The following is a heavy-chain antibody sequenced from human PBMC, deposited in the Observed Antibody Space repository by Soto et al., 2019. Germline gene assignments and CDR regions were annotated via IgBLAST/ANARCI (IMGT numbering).Heavy chain of an antibody. CDR3: ARLGGYVSVGYYYLWDS. J-gene: IGHJ4*02. CDR2: INHSGST. CDR1: DGSMNSDSSY. Sequence: QLQLQEWGPGLVKPSGTLSLTCRVSDGSMNSDSSYWGRIRQPPGNGLGWIGVINHSGSTYHNLSLKGRVTMSVDASRNQFSLKLTSMTAADTAVYYCARLGGYVSVGYYYLWDSWGQGTLVTVSS. D-gene: IGHD3-22*01. V-gene: IGHV4-39*01.